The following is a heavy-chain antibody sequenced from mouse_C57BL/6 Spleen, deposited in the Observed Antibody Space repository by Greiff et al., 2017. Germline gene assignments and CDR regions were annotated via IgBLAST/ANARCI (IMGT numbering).Heavy chain of an antibody. V-gene: IGHV5-17*01. CDR1: GFTFSDYG. CDR2: FSSGSSTI. J-gene: IGHJ2*01. CDR3: ARLDGYYVDY. D-gene: IGHD2-3*01. Sequence: EVKVVESGGGLVKPGGSLKLSCAASGFTFSDYGMHWVRQAPEKGLEWVAYFSSGSSTIYYADTVKGRYPISRDNAKNTLLLQMTSLRSEDTAMYYCARLDGYYVDYWGQGTTLTVSS.